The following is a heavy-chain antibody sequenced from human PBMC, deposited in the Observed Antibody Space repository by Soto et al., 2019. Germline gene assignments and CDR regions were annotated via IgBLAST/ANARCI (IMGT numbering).Heavy chain of an antibody. CDR2: INHSGST. J-gene: IGHJ6*02. Sequence: SETLSLTCAVYGGSFSGYYWSWIRQPPWKGLEWIGEINHSGSTSYNPSLKSRVTISVDTSKNQFSLKLSSVTAADTAVYYCARVTAVAPHYYYGMDVWGQGTTVTVSS. V-gene: IGHV4-34*01. D-gene: IGHD6-19*01. CDR1: GGSFSGYY. CDR3: ARVTAVAPHYYYGMDV.